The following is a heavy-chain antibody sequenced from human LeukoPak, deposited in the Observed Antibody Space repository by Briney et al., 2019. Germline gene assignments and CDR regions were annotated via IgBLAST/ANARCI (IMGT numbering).Heavy chain of an antibody. J-gene: IGHJ5*02. CDR3: AREQPITMVRGVIIEANWFDP. CDR2: ISAYNGNT. CDR1: GYTFTSYG. V-gene: IGHV1-18*01. Sequence: ASVKVSCKASGYTFTSYGISWVRQAPGQGLEWMGWISAYNGNTNYAQKLQGRVTMTTGTSTSTAYMELRSLRSDDTAVYYCAREQPITMVRGVIIEANWFDPWGQGTLVTVSS. D-gene: IGHD3-10*01.